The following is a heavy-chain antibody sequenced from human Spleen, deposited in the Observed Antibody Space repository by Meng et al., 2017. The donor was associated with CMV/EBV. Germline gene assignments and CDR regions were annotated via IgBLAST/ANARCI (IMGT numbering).Heavy chain of an antibody. CDR3: AREYSNYEVPSYYYYGMDV. D-gene: IGHD4-11*01. J-gene: IGHJ6*02. V-gene: IGHV1-69*05. CDR2: IIPIFGTA. CDR1: GGTFSSYA. Sequence: SVKVSCKASGGTFSSYAISWVRQAPGQGLEWMGGIIPIFGTANYAQKFQGRVTITTDESTSTAYMELSSLRSEDTAVYYCAREYSNYEVPSYYYYGMDVWGQGTTVTVSS.